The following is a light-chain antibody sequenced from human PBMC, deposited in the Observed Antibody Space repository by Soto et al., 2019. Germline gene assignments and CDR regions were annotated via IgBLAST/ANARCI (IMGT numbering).Light chain of an antibody. CDR3: SSYTTSNTQV. J-gene: IGLJ3*02. CDR1: SSDVGTYNY. Sequence: QSALTQPASVSGSPGQSITISCTGTSSDVGTYNYVSWYQHRPGKAPKLMIYDVSYRPSGVSNRFSGSKSANTASLTISGLKAEDEADYYCSSYTTSNTQVFGGGTKLTVL. V-gene: IGLV2-14*01. CDR2: DVS.